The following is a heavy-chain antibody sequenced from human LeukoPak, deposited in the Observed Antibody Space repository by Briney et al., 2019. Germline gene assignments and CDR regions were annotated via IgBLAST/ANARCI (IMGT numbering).Heavy chain of an antibody. Sequence: PSETLSLTCAVSGNSVSSGLFWGWIRQPPGKGLEWIATIYHNGITHYNPSLKSRVNIFVDTSKNQFSLKMRSVTAADTAVYYCTRGVALSDHGIIDSWGQGTLATVSS. CDR2: IYHNGIT. D-gene: IGHD1-1*01. CDR3: TRGVALSDHGIIDS. CDR1: GNSVSSGLF. J-gene: IGHJ4*02. V-gene: IGHV4-38-2*01.